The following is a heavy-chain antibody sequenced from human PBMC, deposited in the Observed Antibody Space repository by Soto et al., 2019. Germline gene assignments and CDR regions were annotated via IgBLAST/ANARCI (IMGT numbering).Heavy chain of an antibody. V-gene: IGHV3-23*01. CDR2: ISGSGGGT. Sequence: GGSLRLSCAASGLTFSNYAISWVRPAPGKGLEWVSAISGSGGGTYYADSVKGRFTISRDNSKNTLFLQMNSLRAEDTAVYYCAKSPILRFLDVWGQGTTVTVSS. CDR1: GLTFSNYA. D-gene: IGHD3-3*01. J-gene: IGHJ6*02. CDR3: AKSPILRFLDV.